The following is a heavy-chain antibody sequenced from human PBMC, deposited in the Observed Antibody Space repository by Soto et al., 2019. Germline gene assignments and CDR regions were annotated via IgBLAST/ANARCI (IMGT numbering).Heavy chain of an antibody. V-gene: IGHV5-51*01. CDR2: IYPGDSET. CDR3: ARDYDYALDY. CDR1: GYSFSSYW. J-gene: IGHJ4*02. D-gene: IGHD3-16*01. Sequence: PGQALKLSFKGSGYSFSSYWIGWVRQMPGKGLEWMGFIYPGDSETRYSPSFQGQVTISVDKSISTAYLQWSSLKASDTATYYCARDYDYALDYWGQGTLVTVSS.